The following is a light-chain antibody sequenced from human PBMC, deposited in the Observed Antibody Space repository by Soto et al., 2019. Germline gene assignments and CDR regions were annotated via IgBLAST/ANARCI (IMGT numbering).Light chain of an antibody. J-gene: IGKJ4*01. Sequence: DIQMNQSPSSLSASVGDSVTITCRASQSISNYLNWFQXKQGKAPELXIYAASTLQSGVPSRFSGSGSGTDLTITISSLQPEDFETYSCQQSYSTPLTFGGGTKVDIK. V-gene: IGKV1-39*01. CDR2: AAS. CDR3: QQSYSTPLT. CDR1: QSISNY.